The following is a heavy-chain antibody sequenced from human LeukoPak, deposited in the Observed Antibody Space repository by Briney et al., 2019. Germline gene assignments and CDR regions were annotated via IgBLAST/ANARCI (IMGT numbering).Heavy chain of an antibody. J-gene: IGHJ3*02. Sequence: PGGSLRLSCAASGFTFSSYWMHWVRQAPGKGLVWVSRINSDGSSTSYADSVKGRFTISRDNAKNTLYLQMNSLRAEDTAVYYCARASGVVVHDAFDIWGQGIMVTVSS. CDR1: GFTFSSYW. D-gene: IGHD2-15*01. V-gene: IGHV3-74*01. CDR3: ARASGVVVHDAFDI. CDR2: INSDGSST.